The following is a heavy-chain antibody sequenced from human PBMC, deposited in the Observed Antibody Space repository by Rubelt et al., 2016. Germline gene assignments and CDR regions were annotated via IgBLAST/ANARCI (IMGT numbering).Heavy chain of an antibody. Sequence: QVQLQQWGAGLLKPSETLSLTCAVYGGSFSGYYWSWIRQPPGKGLEWIGEINHSGSTNYNPSLRGRGTISVETSKNQFYRKLSSVTAADTAVYYCARGPSYGDYVADGDFDYWGQGTLVTVSS. CDR2: INHSGST. CDR1: GGSFSGYY. J-gene: IGHJ4*02. V-gene: IGHV4-34*01. CDR3: ARGPSYGDYVADGDFDY. D-gene: IGHD4-17*01.